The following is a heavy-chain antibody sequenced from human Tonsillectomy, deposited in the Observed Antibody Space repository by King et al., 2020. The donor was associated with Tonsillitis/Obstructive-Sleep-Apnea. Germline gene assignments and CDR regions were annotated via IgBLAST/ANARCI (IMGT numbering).Heavy chain of an antibody. D-gene: IGHD4-11*01. J-gene: IGHJ6*03. CDR1: GYTFTSYY. CDR2: INPSGGST. CDR3: ARGDTVTTYYYSYYMDV. Sequence: QLVQSGAEVKKPGSSVKVSCKASGYTFTSYYMHLVRQAPGQGLEWMGIINPSGGSTSYAQKFQGRVTMTRDTSTSTVYMELSSLRSEDTAVYYCARGDTVTTYYYSYYMDVWGKGTTVTVSS. V-gene: IGHV1-46*01.